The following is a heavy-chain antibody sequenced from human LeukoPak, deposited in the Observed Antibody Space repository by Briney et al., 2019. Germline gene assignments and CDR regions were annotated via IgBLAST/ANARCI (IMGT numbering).Heavy chain of an antibody. CDR2: IYYSGST. J-gene: IGHJ4*02. CDR1: GGSISSSSYY. V-gene: IGHV4-39*01. Sequence: SETLSLTCTVSGGSISSSSYYWGWIRQPPGTGLEWIGNIYYSGSTYYNPSLKSRVTISVDTSKNQFSLRLNSVTAADTAVYYCARSYCSSTSCYASGYFDYWGQGTLVTVSS. CDR3: ARSYCSSTSCYASGYFDY. D-gene: IGHD2-2*01.